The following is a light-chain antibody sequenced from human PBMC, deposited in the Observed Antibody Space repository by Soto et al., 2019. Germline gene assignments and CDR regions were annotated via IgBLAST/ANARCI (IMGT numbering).Light chain of an antibody. CDR2: SAS. CDR1: QSVRGNY. Sequence: EIVLTQSPGTLSLSPGERAILSCRVSQSVRGNYLAWYQHKPGQAPRLLMYSASSRAVGIPDRFSGSGSGTEFTLAISRLEPEDFAVFYCHQYGDSPLTFGQGTRLEIK. V-gene: IGKV3-20*01. J-gene: IGKJ5*01. CDR3: HQYGDSPLT.